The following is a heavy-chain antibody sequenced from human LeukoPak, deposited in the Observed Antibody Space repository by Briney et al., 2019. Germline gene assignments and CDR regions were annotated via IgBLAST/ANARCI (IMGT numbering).Heavy chain of an antibody. V-gene: IGHV1-8*01. J-gene: IGHJ6*03. CDR1: GYTFTSYD. Sequence: EASVKVSCKASGYTFTSYDINWVRQATGQGLEWMGWMNPNSGNTGYAQKFQGRVAMTRDTSISTAYMELSSLRSEDTAVYYCARFGGTSRARNYYSYYYMDVWGKGTTVTVSS. CDR3: ARFGGTSRARNYYSYYYMDV. D-gene: IGHD2-2*01. CDR2: MNPNSGNT.